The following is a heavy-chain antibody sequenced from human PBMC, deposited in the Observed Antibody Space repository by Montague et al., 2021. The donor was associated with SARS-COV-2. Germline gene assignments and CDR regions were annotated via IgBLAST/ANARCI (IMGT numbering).Heavy chain of an antibody. J-gene: IGHJ3*02. Sequence: SLRLSCAASGFTFSSYAMHWARQAPGKGLEWVAVISYDGSNKYYADSVKGRFTIPRDNSKNTLYLQMNSLRAEDTAVYYCARDPDSGSYSSDAFDIWGQGTMVTVSS. V-gene: IGHV3-30-3*01. CDR3: ARDPDSGSYSSDAFDI. CDR1: GFTFSSYA. D-gene: IGHD1-26*01. CDR2: ISYDGSNK.